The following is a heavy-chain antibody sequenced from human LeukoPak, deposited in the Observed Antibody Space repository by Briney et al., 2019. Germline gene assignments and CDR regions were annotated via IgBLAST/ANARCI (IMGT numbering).Heavy chain of an antibody. Sequence: ASVKVSCKASVNTFASYDINWVRQATGQGLEWMGWMNPNSGNTGYAQKFQGRITMTRNTSINTSFMELSSLASDDTAVYYCARKFLGSRGYYFDYWGQGTLVTVSS. CDR3: ARKFLGSRGYYFDY. J-gene: IGHJ4*02. CDR1: VNTFASYD. V-gene: IGHV1-8*01. D-gene: IGHD3-10*01. CDR2: MNPNSGNT.